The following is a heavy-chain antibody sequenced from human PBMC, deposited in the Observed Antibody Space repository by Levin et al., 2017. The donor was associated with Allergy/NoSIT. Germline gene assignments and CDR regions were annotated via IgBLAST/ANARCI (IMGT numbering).Heavy chain of an antibody. CDR3: ARVGDTARGYDYMFDY. CDR2: IYYSGST. J-gene: IGHJ4*02. D-gene: IGHD5-12*01. Sequence: SETLSLTCTVSGGSISSGDYYWSWIRQPPGKGLEWIGYIYYSGSTYYNPSLKSRVTISVDTSKNQFSLKLSSVTAADTAVYYCARVGDTARGYDYMFDYWGQGTLVTVSS. CDR1: GGSISSGDYY. V-gene: IGHV4-30-4*01.